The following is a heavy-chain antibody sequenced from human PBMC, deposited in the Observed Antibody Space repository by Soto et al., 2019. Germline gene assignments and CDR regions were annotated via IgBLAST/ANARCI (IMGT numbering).Heavy chain of an antibody. V-gene: IGHV4-59*01. CDR2: IYYTEKT. Sequence: QVQLQQSGPGLVKPSETLSLTCTVSGGSISSYYWSWIRQPPGKGLDWIGYIYYTEKTNYNPSLTGRVTISVDTSKNQCSLKLRSVTAADTGVYFCARARFQLLHPYYYGMDVWGQGTAVTVSS. CDR1: GGSISSYY. D-gene: IGHD2-15*01. CDR3: ARARFQLLHPYYYGMDV. J-gene: IGHJ6*02.